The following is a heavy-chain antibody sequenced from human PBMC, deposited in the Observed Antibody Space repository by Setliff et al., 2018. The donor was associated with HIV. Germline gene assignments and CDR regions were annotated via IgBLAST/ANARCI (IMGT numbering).Heavy chain of an antibody. CDR2: IYHSGSA. J-gene: IGHJ1*01. D-gene: IGHD3-10*02. V-gene: IGHV4-39*01. CDR3: ASSRSLFGEEYFHH. CDR1: GGSISGSSYY. Sequence: SETLSLTCNVSGGSISGSSYYWGWIRQPPGKGLEWIGSIYHSGSASHNPSLKSRITISVDTSKNQFSLKLRSVTAADTAVYYCASSRSLFGEEYFHHWGQGTLVTVSS.